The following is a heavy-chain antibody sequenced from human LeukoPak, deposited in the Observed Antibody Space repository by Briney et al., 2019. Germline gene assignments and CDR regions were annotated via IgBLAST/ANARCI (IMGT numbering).Heavy chain of an antibody. Sequence: GGSLRLSCAASGFTVSGNYMSWVRQAPGKGLEWVSVIYSGGTTYYADSVKGRFTISRDNSKNTLYLQMNSLRAEDTAVYYCAKDRGVRGVIIVDYWGQGTLVTVSS. CDR2: IYSGGTT. CDR3: AKDRGVRGVIIVDY. J-gene: IGHJ4*02. D-gene: IGHD3-10*01. CDR1: GFTVSGNY. V-gene: IGHV3-66*01.